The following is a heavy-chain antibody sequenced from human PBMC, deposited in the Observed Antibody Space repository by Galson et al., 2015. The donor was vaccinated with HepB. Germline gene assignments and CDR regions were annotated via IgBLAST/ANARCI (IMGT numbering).Heavy chain of an antibody. D-gene: IGHD1-26*01. J-gene: IGHJ3*02. CDR2: IHIDGRT. V-gene: IGHV3-53*01. Sequence: SLRLSCAASGFTVNSKHMTWVRQAPGKGLEWVSAIHIDGRTYFAGSVRGRFTISRDNSRNTLYLQTNSLRADDTAVYYCARGGGHDAFDIWGQGTMVTVSS. CDR3: ARGGGHDAFDI. CDR1: GFTVNSKH.